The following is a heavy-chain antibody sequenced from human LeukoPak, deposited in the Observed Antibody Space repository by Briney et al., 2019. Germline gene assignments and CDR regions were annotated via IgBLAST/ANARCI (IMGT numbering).Heavy chain of an antibody. CDR2: INPNSGGT. CDR3: ARGLKGIAVAGTLGDNWFDP. V-gene: IGHV1-2*06. CDR1: GYTFTSYD. J-gene: IGHJ5*02. D-gene: IGHD6-19*01. Sequence: ASVKVSCKASGYTFTSYDINWVRQAPGQGLEWMGRINPNSGGTNYAQKFQGRVTMTRDTSISTAYMELSRLRSDDTAVYYCARGLKGIAVAGTLGDNWFDPWGQGTLVTVSS.